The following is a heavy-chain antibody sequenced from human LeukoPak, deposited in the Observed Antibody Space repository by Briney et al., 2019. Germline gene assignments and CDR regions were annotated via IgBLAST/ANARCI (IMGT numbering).Heavy chain of an antibody. V-gene: IGHV3-11*04. Sequence: GGSLRLSCAASGFTFSDYYMSWIRQAPGKGLEWVAYISSSGNTVKYADSVKGRFTISRDNAKNSLYLQMNSLRAEDTAVYYCARFALKTPPTDWGQGTLVTVSS. CDR3: ARFALKTPPTD. J-gene: IGHJ4*02. CDR2: ISSSGNTV. CDR1: GFTFSDYY.